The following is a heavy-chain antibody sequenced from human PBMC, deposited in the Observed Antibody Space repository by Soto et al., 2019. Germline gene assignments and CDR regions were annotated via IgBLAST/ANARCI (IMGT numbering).Heavy chain of an antibody. D-gene: IGHD5-12*01. V-gene: IGHV4-31*03. CDR1: GGSISSGDYN. J-gene: IGHJ4*02. CDR2: IYYSGST. CDR3: ARDQYSGFQFHY. Sequence: SETLSLTCTVSGGSISSGDYNWSWIRQHPGKGLEWIGYIYYSGSTYYNPSLKSRITISVDTSKNQFSLKLSSVTAADTAVYYCARDQYSGFQFHYWGQGTLVTVSS.